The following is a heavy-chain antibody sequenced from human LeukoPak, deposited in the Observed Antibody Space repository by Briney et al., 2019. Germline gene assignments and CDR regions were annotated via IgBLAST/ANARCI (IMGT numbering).Heavy chain of an antibody. CDR1: GFTFSSYS. CDR2: ISSSSSHI. V-gene: IGHV3-21*01. Sequence: PGGSLRLSCAASGFTFSSYSMNWVRQAPGKGLEWVSSISSSSSHIYYADSVKGRFTISRDNAKNSLYLQMNSLRAEDTAVYYCARGSRIVVVPADNYGFDPWGQGTLVTVSS. J-gene: IGHJ5*02. CDR3: ARGSRIVVVPADNYGFDP. D-gene: IGHD2-2*01.